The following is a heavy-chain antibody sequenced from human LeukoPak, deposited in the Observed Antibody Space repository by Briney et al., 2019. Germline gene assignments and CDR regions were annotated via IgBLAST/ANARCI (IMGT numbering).Heavy chain of an antibody. V-gene: IGHV3-9*01. CDR2: ISWNSGSI. Sequence: PGGSLRLSCAASGFTFDDYAMHWVRQAPGKGLEWVSGISWNSGSIGYADSVKGRFTISRDNAKNSLYLQMNSLRAEDTAVYYCARSDYDSGGLDYWGQGTLVTVSS. CDR3: ARSDYDSGGLDY. D-gene: IGHD3-22*01. CDR1: GFTFDDYA. J-gene: IGHJ4*02.